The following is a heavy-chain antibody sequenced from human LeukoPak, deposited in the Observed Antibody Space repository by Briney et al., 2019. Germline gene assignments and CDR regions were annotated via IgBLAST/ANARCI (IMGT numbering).Heavy chain of an antibody. J-gene: IGHJ6*02. CDR1: GYSFTSYW. CDR2: IDPSDSYT. V-gene: IGHV5-10-1*01. D-gene: IGHD2-21*01. CDR3: ARHPREHTPRGWSYYYYGMDV. Sequence: GESLKISCKGSGYSFTSYWISWVRQLPGKGLEWMGRIDPSDSYTNYSPSFQGHVTISADKSISTAYLQWRSLKDSDTAMYYCARHPREHTPRGWSYYYYGMDVWGQGTTVTVSS.